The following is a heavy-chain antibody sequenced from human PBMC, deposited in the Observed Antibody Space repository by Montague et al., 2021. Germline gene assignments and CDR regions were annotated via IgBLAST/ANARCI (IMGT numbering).Heavy chain of an antibody. CDR1: GGSISTTSYY. Sequence: SETLSLTCTVSGGSISTTSYYWGWIREPPGKRLEVIGVFYYNGSTYHNPSLKIRVTVSIDTTKNQFSLKLSSVTAADTAVYYCARSLYCKGGSCYSGFDPWGQGTLVTVSS. CDR2: FYYNGST. V-gene: IGHV4-39*01. J-gene: IGHJ5*02. D-gene: IGHD2-15*01. CDR3: ARSLYCKGGSCYSGFDP.